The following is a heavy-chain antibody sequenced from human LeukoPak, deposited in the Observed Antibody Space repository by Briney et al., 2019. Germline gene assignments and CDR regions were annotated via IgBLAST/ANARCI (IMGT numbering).Heavy chain of an antibody. Sequence: GASVKVSCKVSGYTLTELSMHWVRQAPGKGLEWMGGFDPEDGETIYAQKFQGRVTITADESTSTAYMELSSLRSEDTAVYYCASLRAYYYYYMDVWGKGTTVTVSS. V-gene: IGHV1-24*01. J-gene: IGHJ6*03. CDR1: GYTLTELS. CDR2: FDPEDGET. CDR3: ASLRAYYYYYMDV.